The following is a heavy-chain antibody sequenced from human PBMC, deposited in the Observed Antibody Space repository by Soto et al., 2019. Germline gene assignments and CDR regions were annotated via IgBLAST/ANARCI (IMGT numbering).Heavy chain of an antibody. CDR2: INAGNSNT. CDR1: GYTFTDYL. CDR3: ARGVYGDPLDY. Sequence: QVQLVQSGAEEKKPGASLKVSCKASGYTFTDYLMHWVRQAPGQRLEWMGWINAGNSNTKYSRNFQGRVTIITDTSANTAYMDLSSLTCEDTAVYYCARGVYGDPLDYWGQGTLVTVSS. J-gene: IGHJ4*02. D-gene: IGHD4-17*01. V-gene: IGHV1-3*05.